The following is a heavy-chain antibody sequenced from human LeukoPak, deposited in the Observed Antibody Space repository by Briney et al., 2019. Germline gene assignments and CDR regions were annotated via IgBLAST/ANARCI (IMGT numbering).Heavy chain of an antibody. CDR1: GFTFDDYG. V-gene: IGHV3-20*04. CDR2: INWNGGST. CDR3: ARDGAVAGLNAFDI. J-gene: IGHJ3*02. D-gene: IGHD6-19*01. Sequence: GGSLRLSCAASGFTFDDYGMSWVRQAPGKGLEWVSGINWNGGSTGYADSVKGRFTISRDNAKNSLYLQMNSLRAEDTAVYYCARDGAVAGLNAFDIWGQGTMVTVSS.